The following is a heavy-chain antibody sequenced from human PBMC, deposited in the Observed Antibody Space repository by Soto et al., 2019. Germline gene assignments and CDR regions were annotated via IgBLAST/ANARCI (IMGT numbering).Heavy chain of an antibody. D-gene: IGHD6-6*01. V-gene: IGHV1-69*13. Sequence: ASVKVSCKASGGTFSSYAISWVLQAPGQGLEWMGGIIPIFGTANYAQKFQGRVTITADESTSTAYMELSSLRSEDTAVYYCARGGIAARLAVWFDPWGQGTLVTVSS. J-gene: IGHJ5*02. CDR3: ARGGIAARLAVWFDP. CDR2: IIPIFGTA. CDR1: GGTFSSYA.